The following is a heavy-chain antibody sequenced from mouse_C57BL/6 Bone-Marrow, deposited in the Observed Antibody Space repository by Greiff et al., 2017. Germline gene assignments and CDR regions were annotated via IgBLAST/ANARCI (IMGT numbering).Heavy chain of an antibody. J-gene: IGHJ1*03. CDR2: IDPENGDT. Sequence: EVMLVESGAELVRPGASVKLSCTASGFNIKDDYMHWVKQRPEQGLEWIGWIDPENGDTEYAPKFQGKATITADTSSNTAYLQLSRLTSEDTAVYYCTTWYYDVWGTGTTVTVSS. CDR1: GFNIKDDY. V-gene: IGHV14-4*01. CDR3: TTWYYDV.